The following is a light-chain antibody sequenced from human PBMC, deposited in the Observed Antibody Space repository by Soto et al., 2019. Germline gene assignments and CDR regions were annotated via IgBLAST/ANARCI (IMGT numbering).Light chain of an antibody. Sequence: QPVLTQSPSASASLGASVKLTCTLSSGHSSYAIAWYQQQPEKGPRYLMKLTSDGSHTKGDGIPDRFSGSSSGAERYLTISSRQSEDEADYYCQTWGTGYWVFGGGTKLTVL. V-gene: IGLV4-69*01. CDR1: SGHSSYA. J-gene: IGLJ3*02. CDR3: QTWGTGYWV. CDR2: LTSDGSH.